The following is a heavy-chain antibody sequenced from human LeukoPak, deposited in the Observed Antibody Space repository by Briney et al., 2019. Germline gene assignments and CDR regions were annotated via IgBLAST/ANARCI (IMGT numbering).Heavy chain of an antibody. V-gene: IGHV1-2*02. CDR3: TRVSDYVWGSYPVAPY. CDR1: GYTFTGYY. D-gene: IGHD3-16*02. J-gene: IGHJ4*02. CDR2: INPNTGGT. Sequence: GASVKVSCKASGYTFTGYYMHWVRQAPGQGLEWMGWINPNTGGTNYAQKFQGRVTMTRDTSISTAYMELSRLRSDDTAVYYCTRVSDYVWGSYPVAPYWGQGTLVTVSS.